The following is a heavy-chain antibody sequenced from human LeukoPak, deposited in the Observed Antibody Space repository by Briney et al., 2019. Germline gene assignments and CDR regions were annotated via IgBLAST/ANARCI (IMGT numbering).Heavy chain of an antibody. CDR3: AKDAKKYCSSTSCYRSLDY. D-gene: IGHD2-2*01. J-gene: IGHJ4*02. Sequence: GGSLRLSCAASGFTFDDYAMHWVRQAPGKGLEWVSGISWNSGSIGYADSVKGRFTISRDNAKNSLYLQMNSLRAEDMASYYCAKDAKKYCSSTSCYRSLDYWGQGTLVTVSS. CDR2: ISWNSGSI. V-gene: IGHV3-9*03. CDR1: GFTFDDYA.